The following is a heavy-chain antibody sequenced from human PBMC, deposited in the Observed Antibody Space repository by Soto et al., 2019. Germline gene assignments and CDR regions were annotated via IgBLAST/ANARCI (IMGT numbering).Heavy chain of an antibody. J-gene: IGHJ6*02. V-gene: IGHV4-4*07. Sequence: ASETLSLTCSVSGADINTYSWTWIRQPAGKGLEWIGRIYTSASINYNPSLRGRVTLSVDTSTNQVSLKLASVTAADTAVYYCARDREAGYNFYYGMDVWGQGTTVTVSS. CDR1: GADINTYS. CDR2: IYTSASI. CDR3: ARDREAGYNFYYGMDV. D-gene: IGHD6-19*01.